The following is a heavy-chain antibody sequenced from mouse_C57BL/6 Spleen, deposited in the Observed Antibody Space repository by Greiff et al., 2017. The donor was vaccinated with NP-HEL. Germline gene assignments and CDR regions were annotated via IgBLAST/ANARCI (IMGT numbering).Heavy chain of an antibody. Sequence: QVQLKESGAELVRPGSSVKLSCKASGYTFTSYWMDWVKQRPGQGLEWIGNIYPSDSETHYNQKFKDKATLTVYKSSSTAYMQLSSLTSEDSAVYYCARPPHYYGSSPHWYFDVWGTGTTVTVSS. J-gene: IGHJ1*03. V-gene: IGHV1-61*01. D-gene: IGHD1-1*01. CDR2: IYPSDSET. CDR1: GYTFTSYW. CDR3: ARPPHYYGSSPHWYFDV.